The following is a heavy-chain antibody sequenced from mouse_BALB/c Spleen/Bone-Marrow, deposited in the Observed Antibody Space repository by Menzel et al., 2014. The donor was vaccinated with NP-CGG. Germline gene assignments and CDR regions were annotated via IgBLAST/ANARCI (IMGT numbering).Heavy chain of an antibody. CDR3: ARELYYFDY. CDR2: IYYSGTI. Sequence: EVKVEESGPGLVKPSQTVSLPCTVTGISITTGNYRWSWIRQFPGNKLEWIGYIYYSGTITYNPSLTSRTTITRDTSKNQFFLEMNSLTAEDTATYYCARELYYFDYWGQGTTLTVSS. CDR1: GISITTGNYR. V-gene: IGHV3-5*02. J-gene: IGHJ2*01.